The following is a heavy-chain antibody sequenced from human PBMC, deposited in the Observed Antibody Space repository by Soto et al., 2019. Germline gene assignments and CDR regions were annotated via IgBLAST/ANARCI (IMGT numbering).Heavy chain of an antibody. D-gene: IGHD1-26*01. V-gene: IGHV4-4*07. CDR3: ARGGTRSTDLLTY. CDR1: GGSISNYY. CDR2: IYSSGSA. Sequence: SETLSLTCSVSGGSISNYYWSWIRQPAGKGLEWIGRIYSSGSANYNPSLKSRGTMSVDTSKNQVSLRVNSVTAADTAVYFCARGGTRSTDLLTYWGQGTQVTVSS. J-gene: IGHJ4*02.